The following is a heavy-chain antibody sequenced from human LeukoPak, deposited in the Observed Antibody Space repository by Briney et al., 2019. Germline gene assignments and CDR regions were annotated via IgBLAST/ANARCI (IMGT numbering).Heavy chain of an antibody. CDR1: GGSFSGYY. CDR2: INHSGST. D-gene: IGHD4-17*01. Sequence: SETLSLTCAVYGGSFSGYYWSWILQPPGKGLEWIGEINHSGSTNYNPSLKSRVTISVDTSKNQFSLKLSSVTAADTAVYYCATYGDYLGFDYWGQGTLVTVSS. J-gene: IGHJ4*02. V-gene: IGHV4-34*01. CDR3: ATYGDYLGFDY.